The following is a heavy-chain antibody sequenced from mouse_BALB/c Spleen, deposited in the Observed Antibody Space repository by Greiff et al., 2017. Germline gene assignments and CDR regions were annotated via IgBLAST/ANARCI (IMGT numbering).Heavy chain of an antibody. CDR1: GFTFSSYA. D-gene: IGHD1-1*01. Sequence: EVKLVESGGGLVKPGGSLKLSCAASGFTFSSYAMSWVRQTPEKRLEWVASISSGGSTYYPDSVKGRFTISRDNARNILYLPMSSLRSEDTAMYYCARGYYGSAYAMDYWGQGTSVTVSS. J-gene: IGHJ4*01. V-gene: IGHV5-6-5*01. CDR2: ISSGGST. CDR3: ARGYYGSAYAMDY.